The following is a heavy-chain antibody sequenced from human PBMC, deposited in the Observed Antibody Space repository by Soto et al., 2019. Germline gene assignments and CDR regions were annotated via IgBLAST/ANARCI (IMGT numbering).Heavy chain of an antibody. V-gene: IGHV4-59*08. D-gene: IGHD4-17*01. CDR1: GGSISSYY. CDR3: ARHYLGTVTRTVFSDFDM. Sequence: QVQLQESGPGLVKPSETLSLTCTVSGGSISSYYWSWIRQPPGKGLEWIGYIYYSGSTNYNPSLKSRVTISVDTSKNPFSVALSSVTAADTAVYYCARHYLGTVTRTVFSDFDMWGQGTMVTGSS. J-gene: IGHJ3*02. CDR2: IYYSGST.